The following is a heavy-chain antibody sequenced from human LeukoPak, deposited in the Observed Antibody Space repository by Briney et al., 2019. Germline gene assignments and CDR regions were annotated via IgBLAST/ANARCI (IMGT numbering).Heavy chain of an antibody. CDR2: IIPILGIA. J-gene: IGHJ6*02. CDR3: ARDREMATGYYYYGMDV. CDR1: GGTFSSYA. D-gene: IGHD5-24*01. V-gene: IGHV1-69*04. Sequence: SVKVSCKASGGTFSSYAISWVRQAPGQGLEWMGRIIPILGIANYAQKFQGRVTITADKSTSTAYMGLSSLRSEDTAVYYCARDREMATGYYYYGMDVWGQGTTVTVSS.